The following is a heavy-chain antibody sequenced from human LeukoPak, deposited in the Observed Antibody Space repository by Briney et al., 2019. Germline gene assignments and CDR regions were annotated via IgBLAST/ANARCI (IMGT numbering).Heavy chain of an antibody. CDR1: GGSISSYY. CDR2: INHSGST. Sequence: SETLSLTCTVSGGSISSYYWSWIRQPPGKGLEWIGEINHSGSTNYNPSLKSRVTISVDTSKNQFSLKLSSVTAADTAVYYCARIFGNYQEAMDVWGPGITVTVSS. V-gene: IGHV4-34*01. D-gene: IGHD1-7*01. J-gene: IGHJ6*02. CDR3: ARIFGNYQEAMDV.